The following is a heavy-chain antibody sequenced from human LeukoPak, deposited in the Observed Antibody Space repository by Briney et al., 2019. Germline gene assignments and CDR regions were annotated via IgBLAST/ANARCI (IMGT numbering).Heavy chain of an antibody. J-gene: IGHJ3*02. D-gene: IGHD3-3*01. V-gene: IGHV4-30-4*01. CDR3: ARDRVVMTAFDI. Sequence: SQTLSLTCTVSGGSISSGDYYWGWIRQPPGTGLEWIGYIYYSGSTYYNPSLKSRVTISVDTSKNQFSLKLSSVTAADTAVYYCARDRVVMTAFDIWGQGTMVTVSS. CDR2: IYYSGST. CDR1: GGSISSGDYY.